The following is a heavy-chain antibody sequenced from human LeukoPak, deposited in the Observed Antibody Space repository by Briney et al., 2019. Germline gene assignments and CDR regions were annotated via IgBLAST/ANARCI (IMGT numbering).Heavy chain of an antibody. D-gene: IGHD3-22*01. CDR2: IYYSGTT. V-gene: IGHV4-59*01. CDR1: GGSISNYY. J-gene: IGHJ6*03. Sequence: SETLSLTCTVSGGSISNYYWNWIRQPPGKGLEWIGYIYYSGTTNYNPSLKSRVSMSVDTSKNQFSLKLSSVTAADTAVYYCAGTYYYDSSGYLDYYYYYMDVWGKGTTVTISS. CDR3: AGTYYYDSSGYLDYYYYYMDV.